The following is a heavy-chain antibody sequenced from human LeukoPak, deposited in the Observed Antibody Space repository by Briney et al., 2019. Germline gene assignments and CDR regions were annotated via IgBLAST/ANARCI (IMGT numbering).Heavy chain of an antibody. V-gene: IGHV3-23*01. D-gene: IGHD3-22*01. J-gene: IGHJ4*02. CDR1: GFTFSSYA. Sequence: GGSLRLSCAASGFTFSSYAMSWVRQAPGKGLEWVSAISGSGGSTYYADSVKGRFTISRDNSKNTLYLQMNSLRAEDTAVYYCAKGLSSGYYRGGYYFDYWGQGTLVTVSS. CDR3: AKGLSSGYYRGGYYFDY. CDR2: ISGSGGST.